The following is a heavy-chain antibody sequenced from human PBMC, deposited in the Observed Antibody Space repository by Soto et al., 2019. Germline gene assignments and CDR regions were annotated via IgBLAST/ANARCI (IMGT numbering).Heavy chain of an antibody. D-gene: IGHD5-18*01. CDR2: ISSDGSNS. CDR1: GFTFSSYI. J-gene: IGHJ3*01. Sequence: GGSLRLSCAASGFTFSSYIMHWVRQAPGKGLEWVAAISSDGSNSGSLDSVRGRFPISRDNSDNTLYLQMTSLSPEDSAVYFCARDRIQLWFCVGAFDVWGHGTMVTVSS. CDR3: ARDRIQLWFCVGAFDV. V-gene: IGHV3-30-3*01.